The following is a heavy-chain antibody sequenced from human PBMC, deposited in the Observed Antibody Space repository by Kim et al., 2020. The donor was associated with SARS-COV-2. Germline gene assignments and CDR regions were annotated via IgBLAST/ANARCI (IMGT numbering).Heavy chain of an antibody. D-gene: IGHD2-21*02. Sequence: SETLSLTCAVYGGSFSGYYWSWIRQPPGQGLEWIGEINHSGSTNYNPSLKSRGTISVDTSKNQFSLNLSSVAAADTAVYYCASAPLCGGDCSSGYWGQGTLVTGSS. CDR1: GGSFSGYY. CDR2: INHSGST. V-gene: IGHV4-34*01. CDR3: ASAPLCGGDCSSGY. J-gene: IGHJ4*02.